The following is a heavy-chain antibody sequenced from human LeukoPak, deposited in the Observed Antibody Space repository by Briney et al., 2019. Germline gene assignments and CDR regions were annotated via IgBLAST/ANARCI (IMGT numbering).Heavy chain of an antibody. CDR3: AKVPAPYYYGSGSYFDY. D-gene: IGHD3-10*01. V-gene: IGHV3-30*18. J-gene: IGHJ4*02. CDR2: ISYDGSNK. Sequence: GRPLRLSCAASGFTFSSYGMHWVRQAPGKGLEWVAVISYDGSNKYYADSVKGRFTISRDNSKNTLYLQMNSLRAEDTAVYYCAKVPAPYYYGSGSYFDYWGQGTLVTVSS. CDR1: GFTFSSYG.